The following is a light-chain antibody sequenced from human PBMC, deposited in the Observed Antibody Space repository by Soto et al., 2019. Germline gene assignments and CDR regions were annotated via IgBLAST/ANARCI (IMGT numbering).Light chain of an antibody. CDR1: TGAVTNGHY. Sequence: QALVTQEPSLTVSPGGTVTLTCGSSTGAVTNGHYPYWFQQKPGQAPRTLIYDTTNRHSWTPARFSGSLLGGKAALTLSGAQPEGEAEYYCLLAHNGPYVLGPGTKVTV. J-gene: IGLJ1*01. CDR2: DTT. CDR3: LLAHNGPYV. V-gene: IGLV7-46*01.